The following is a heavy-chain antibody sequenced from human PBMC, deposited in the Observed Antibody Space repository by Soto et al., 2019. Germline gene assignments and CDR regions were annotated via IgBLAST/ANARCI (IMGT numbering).Heavy chain of an antibody. Sequence: SQTLSLTCAISGDSVSSTSATWDWIRQSTSRGLEWLGRTYYRSKWKTDYAESVQGRITINADTSKNQLSLQLNSVTPDDTAVYYCVRLRGNSWLDSWGQGIRVNVS. CDR2: TYYRSKWKT. J-gene: IGHJ5*01. CDR3: VRLRGNSWLDS. CDR1: GDSVSSTSAT. V-gene: IGHV6-1*01.